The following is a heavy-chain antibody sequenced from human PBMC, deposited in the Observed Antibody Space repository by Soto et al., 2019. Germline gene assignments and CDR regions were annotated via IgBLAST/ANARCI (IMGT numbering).Heavy chain of an antibody. CDR1: GGTFSSYA. D-gene: IGHD5-18*01. CDR2: IIPIFGTA. Sequence: LVKVSCKASGGTFSSYAISWVRQAPGQGLEWMGGIIPIFGTANYAQKFQGRVTITADKSTSTAYMELSSLRSEDTAVYYCERDQGAWIQLWLHGNYSYGMDVWGQGTTVTVSS. CDR3: ERDQGAWIQLWLHGNYSYGMDV. V-gene: IGHV1-69*06. J-gene: IGHJ6*02.